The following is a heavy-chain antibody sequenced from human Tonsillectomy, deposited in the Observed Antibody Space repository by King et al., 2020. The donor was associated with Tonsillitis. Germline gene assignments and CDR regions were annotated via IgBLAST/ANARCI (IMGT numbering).Heavy chain of an antibody. D-gene: IGHD3-22*01. V-gene: IGHV5-10-1*03. CDR1: GYSFTSYW. J-gene: IGHJ4*02. CDR3: ARLYHDSSCYLYSYY. CDR2: IDPSDSYT. Sequence: QLVQSGAEVKESGESLRISCKGSGYSFTSYWITWVRQMPGKGLEWVGRIDPSDSYTKYSPSFQGHVTISADKSVSTAYLQWGSLKASDTVMYYCARLYHDSSCYLYSYYWGQGTLVTVSS.